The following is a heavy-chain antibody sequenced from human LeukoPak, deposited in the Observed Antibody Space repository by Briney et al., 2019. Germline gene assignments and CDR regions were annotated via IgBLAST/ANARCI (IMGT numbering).Heavy chain of an antibody. CDR3: AKAYELNWFDP. CDR1: GFTFDDYA. D-gene: IGHD3-3*01. CDR2: ISGSGDNT. J-gene: IGHJ5*02. V-gene: IGHV3-23*01. Sequence: GGSLRLSCAASGFTFDDYAMHWVRQAPGKGLEWVSGISGSGDNTYYADSVKGRFTVSRDNSKSTVYLQMNSLRAEDTAVYYCAKAYELNWFDPWGQGTLVTVSS.